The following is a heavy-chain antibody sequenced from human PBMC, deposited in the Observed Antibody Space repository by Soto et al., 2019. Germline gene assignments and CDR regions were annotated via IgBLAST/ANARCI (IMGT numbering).Heavy chain of an antibody. CDR3: ARGRARIQPSGRGYYYYGMDV. Sequence: SETLSLTCAVSGGSISSSNWWSWVRQPPGKGLEWIGEIYHSGSTNYNPSLKSRVTISVDKSKNQFSLKLSSVTAADTAVYYCARGRARIQPSGRGYYYYGMDVWGQGTTVTVSS. J-gene: IGHJ6*02. CDR2: IYHSGST. CDR1: GGSISSSNW. V-gene: IGHV4-4*02. D-gene: IGHD5-18*01.